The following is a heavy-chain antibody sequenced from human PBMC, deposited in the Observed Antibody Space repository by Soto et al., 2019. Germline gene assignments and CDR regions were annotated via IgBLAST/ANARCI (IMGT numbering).Heavy chain of an antibody. J-gene: IGHJ4*02. D-gene: IGHD4-17*01. CDR1: GFTFSSNS. Sequence: EVQLLESGGGLVQPGGSLKLSCAASGFTFSSNSMRWVRQAPGKGLEWVSGISGSGYSTYYANSVKGRFTTSRDNSKSTLYLQMNSLRAEDTAVYYCAKYRGDRWTTYYFDYWGQGTLVTVSS. CDR2: ISGSGYST. V-gene: IGHV3-23*01. CDR3: AKYRGDRWTTYYFDY.